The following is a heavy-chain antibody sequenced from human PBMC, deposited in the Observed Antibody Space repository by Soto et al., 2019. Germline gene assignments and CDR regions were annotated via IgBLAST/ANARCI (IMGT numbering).Heavy chain of an antibody. CDR3: ARASLAWSLDP. CDR2: IGTAGDT. D-gene: IGHD3-3*01. J-gene: IGHJ5*02. V-gene: IGHV3-13*04. CDR1: GFTFSSYD. Sequence: EVQLVESGGGLVQPGGSLRLSCAASGFTFSSYDMHWVRQATGKGLEWVSAIGTAGDTYYPGSVKGRFTISRENAKNSLYLQMDSLRAGDTAVYYCARASLAWSLDPWGQGTLVTVSS.